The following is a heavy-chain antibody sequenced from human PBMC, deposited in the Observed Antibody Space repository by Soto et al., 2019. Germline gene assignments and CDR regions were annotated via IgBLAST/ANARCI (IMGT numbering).Heavy chain of an antibody. D-gene: IGHD2-15*01. CDR2: LYYSGNT. Sequence: SETLSLTCTVSGGSISRSSYSWAWIRQPPGKGLEWIGTLYYSGNTYYNPSLKSRVTISVDTSKNQFSLTLSSVTAADTAVYYCATRQGGSYNWFDPWGQGTLVTVSS. CDR1: GGSISRSSYS. V-gene: IGHV4-39*01. J-gene: IGHJ5*02. CDR3: ATRQGGSYNWFDP.